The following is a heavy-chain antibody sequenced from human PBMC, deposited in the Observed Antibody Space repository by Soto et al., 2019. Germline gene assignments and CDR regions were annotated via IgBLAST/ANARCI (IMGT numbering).Heavy chain of an antibody. Sequence: PXGSLGLSCAASGFTFSSYSMSGVRQAPGKGLEWVSAISGSGDSTYYADSVKGRFTISRDNSKNTLYLQMNSLRAEDTAVYYCAKAPAAEQLVDYWGQGTLVTVSS. D-gene: IGHD6-6*01. J-gene: IGHJ4*02. CDR3: AKAPAAEQLVDY. V-gene: IGHV3-23*01. CDR2: ISGSGDST. CDR1: GFTFSSYS.